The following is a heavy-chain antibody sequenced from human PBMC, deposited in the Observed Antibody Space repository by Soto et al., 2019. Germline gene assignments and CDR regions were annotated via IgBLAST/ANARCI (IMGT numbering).Heavy chain of an antibody. CDR1: GYTFTSYY. V-gene: IGHV1-46*01. J-gene: IGHJ4*02. Sequence: ASVKVSCKASGYTFTSYYMHWVRQAPGQGLEWMGIISPSSGSTTYAQKFQGRVTVTRDTSTTTVYMELSSLRSEDTAVYYCARKISSNGWSAFDCWGQGTLVTVSS. CDR3: ARKISSNGWSAFDC. D-gene: IGHD2-15*01. CDR2: ISPSSGST.